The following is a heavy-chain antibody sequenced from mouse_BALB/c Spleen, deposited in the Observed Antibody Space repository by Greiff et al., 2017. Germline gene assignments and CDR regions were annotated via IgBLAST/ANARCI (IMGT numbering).Heavy chain of an antibody. CDR1: GYTFTNYW. Sequence: VKLMESGAELVRPGTSVKISCKASGYTFTNYWLGWVKQRPGHGLEWIGDIYPGGGYTNYNEKFKGKATLTADTSSSTAYMQLSSLTSEDSAVYFCARSWDTYAMDYWGQGTSVTVSS. D-gene: IGHD4-1*01. V-gene: IGHV1-63*02. CDR2: IYPGGGYT. CDR3: ARSWDTYAMDY. J-gene: IGHJ4*01.